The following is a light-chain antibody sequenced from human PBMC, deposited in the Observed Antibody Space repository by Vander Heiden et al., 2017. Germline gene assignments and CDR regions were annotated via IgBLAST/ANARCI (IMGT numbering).Light chain of an antibody. J-gene: IGKJ3*01. V-gene: IGKV3-20*01. CDR1: QSVRSSS. Sequence: EIVLTQSPGTLSLSPRERATLSCRASQSVRSSSLAWYQQKPGQAPRLLIYGASSRATGIPDRFSGSGSGTDFTLTISRLEPEDFAVYYCQQYGSSPFTFGHGTKVDIK. CDR2: GAS. CDR3: QQYGSSPFT.